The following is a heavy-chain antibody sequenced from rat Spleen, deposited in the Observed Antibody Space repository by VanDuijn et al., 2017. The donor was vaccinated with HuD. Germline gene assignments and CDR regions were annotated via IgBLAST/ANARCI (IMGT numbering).Heavy chain of an antibody. V-gene: IGHV5-29*01. Sequence: EVQLVESGGGLVQPGRSLKLSCAASGFTFSDYGMAWVRQAPTKGLEWVATISSDGGRNFYRDSVKGRFTISRDNEKSTLSLQMDSLRSEDTATYYCARRHYGYTDYFDYWGQGVMVTVSS. J-gene: IGHJ2*01. CDR1: GFTFSDYG. CDR2: ISSDGGRN. D-gene: IGHD1-9*01. CDR3: ARRHYGYTDYFDY.